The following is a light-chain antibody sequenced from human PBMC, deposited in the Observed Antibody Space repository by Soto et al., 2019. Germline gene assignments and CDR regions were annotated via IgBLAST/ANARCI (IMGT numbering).Light chain of an antibody. CDR2: DAS. V-gene: IGKV3D-20*02. J-gene: IGKJ1*01. CDR1: QSVSSSY. CDR3: QQYNNWHRT. Sequence: IVLTHSPGTLPLSPGERATLSCTPSQSVSSSYLAWYQQKPGQAPGIIIYDASRRATGIPDRFSGSGSGTEFTLTISSLQSEDFAVYYCQQYNNWHRTLGQGTKVDIK.